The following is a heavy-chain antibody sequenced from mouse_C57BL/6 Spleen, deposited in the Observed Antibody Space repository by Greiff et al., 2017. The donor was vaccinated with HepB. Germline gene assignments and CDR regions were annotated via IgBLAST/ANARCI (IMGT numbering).Heavy chain of an antibody. Sequence: EVQLQQSGPELVKPGASVKISCKASGYTFTDYYMNWVKQSHGKSLEWIGDINPNNGGTSYNQKFKGKATLTVDKSSSTAYMELRRLTSEDSAVYYCARGGYYNWFAYWGQGTLVTVSA. D-gene: IGHD2-3*01. CDR3: ARGGYYNWFAY. CDR2: INPNNGGT. CDR1: GYTFTDYY. J-gene: IGHJ3*01. V-gene: IGHV1-26*01.